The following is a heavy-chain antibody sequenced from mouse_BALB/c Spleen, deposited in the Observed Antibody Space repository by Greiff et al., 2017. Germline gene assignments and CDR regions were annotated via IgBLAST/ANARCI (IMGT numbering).Heavy chain of an antibody. Sequence: VQLQQSAAELARPGASVKMSCKASGYSFTSYTMHWVKQRPGQGLEWIGYINPSSGYTEYNQKFKDKTTLTADKSSSTAYMQLSSLTAEDSAVYYGARCGPNCHWYFDVWGAGTTVTVSS. D-gene: IGHD4-1*01. CDR3: ARCGPNCHWYFDV. CDR1: GYSFTSYT. J-gene: IGHJ1*01. V-gene: IGHV1-4*02. CDR2: INPSSGYT.